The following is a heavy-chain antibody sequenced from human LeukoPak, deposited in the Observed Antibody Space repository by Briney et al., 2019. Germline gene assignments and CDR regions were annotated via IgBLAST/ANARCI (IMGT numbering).Heavy chain of an antibody. CDR2: ISGRGVST. J-gene: IGHJ4*02. CDR3: AKAASGNWNDVSDY. D-gene: IGHD1-20*01. CDR1: GFTFSTYA. Sequence: GGSLRLSCAASGFTFSTYAMSWVRQAPGKGLEWVSAISGRGVSTSYADSVRGRFTISRDNSKNTLYLQMNSLRAEDTAVYYCAKAASGNWNDVSDYWGQGTLVSVSS. V-gene: IGHV3-23*01.